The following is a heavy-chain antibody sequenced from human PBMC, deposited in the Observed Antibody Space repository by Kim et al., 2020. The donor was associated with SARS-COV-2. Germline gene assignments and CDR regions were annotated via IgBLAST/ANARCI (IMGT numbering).Heavy chain of an antibody. V-gene: IGHV1-69*02. D-gene: IGHD4-17*01. Sequence: IANYAQKFQGRVTITADKSTSTAYMELSSLRSEDTAVYYCASADYGGKTDWGQGTLVTVSS. CDR3: ASADYGGKTD. CDR2: IA. J-gene: IGHJ4*02.